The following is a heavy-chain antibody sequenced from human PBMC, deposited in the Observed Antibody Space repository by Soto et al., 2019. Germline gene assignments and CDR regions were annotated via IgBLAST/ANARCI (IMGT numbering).Heavy chain of an antibody. CDR1: GGSIRSYY. J-gene: IGHJ4*02. Sequence: SETLSLTCTVSGGSIRSYYWSWIRQPPGKGLEWIGYIYYSGSTNYNPSLKSRVTISVDTSKNQFSLKLSSVTAAGTAVYYCARVYAYYFDFWGQGTLVTVS. V-gene: IGHV4-59*01. CDR3: ARVYAYYFDF. D-gene: IGHD2-8*01. CDR2: IYYSGST.